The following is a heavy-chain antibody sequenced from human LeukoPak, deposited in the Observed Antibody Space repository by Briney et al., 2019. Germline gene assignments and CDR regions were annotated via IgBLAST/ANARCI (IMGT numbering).Heavy chain of an antibody. J-gene: IGHJ6*03. CDR1: VGTFSSYA. V-gene: IGHV1-69*06. D-gene: IGHD3-10*01. CDR2: IIPIFGTA. CDR3: ARGVTMVRGVSRGYYYYYMDV. Sequence: SVKVSCKASVGTFSSYAISWVRQAPGQGLEWMGGIIPIFGTANNSKKSQGRVTITSDKTTSRAYMELSSLRSEDTAVYYCARGVTMVRGVSRGYYYYYMDVWGKGTTVTVSS.